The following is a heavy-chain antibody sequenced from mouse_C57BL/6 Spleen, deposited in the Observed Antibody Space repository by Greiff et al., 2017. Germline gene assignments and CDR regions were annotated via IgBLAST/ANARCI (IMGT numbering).Heavy chain of an antibody. J-gene: IGHJ4*01. Sequence: VQLQQSGAELVRPGASVTLSCKASGYTFTDYEMHWVKQTPVHGLEWIGAIDPETGGTAYNQKFKGKAILTADKSSSTAYMELRSLASEDSAVYYCTRLVDGSSYYYAMDYWGQGTSVTVSS. CDR3: TRLVDGSSYYYAMDY. CDR2: IDPETGGT. D-gene: IGHD1-1*01. CDR1: GYTFTDYE. V-gene: IGHV1-15*01.